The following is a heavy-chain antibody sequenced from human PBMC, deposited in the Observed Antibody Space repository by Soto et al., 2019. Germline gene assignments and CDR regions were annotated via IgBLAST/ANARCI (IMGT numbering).Heavy chain of an antibody. Sequence: QVQLQESGPGLVKPSQTLSLTCTVSGGSISNGDYYWSWIRQPPGKGLEWIGYIYYSGSTYYNPSLKSGVTISVDTSKNQFSLKLSSVTAADTAVYYCAREPVEVVPAALSYYFDYWGQGTLVTVSS. V-gene: IGHV4-30-4*01. D-gene: IGHD2-2*01. CDR1: GGSISNGDYY. CDR3: AREPVEVVPAALSYYFDY. CDR2: IYYSGST. J-gene: IGHJ4*02.